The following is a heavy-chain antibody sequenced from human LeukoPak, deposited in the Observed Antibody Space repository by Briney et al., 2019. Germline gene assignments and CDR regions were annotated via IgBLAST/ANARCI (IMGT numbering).Heavy chain of an antibody. CDR2: ISAYNGNT. J-gene: IGHJ4*02. Sequence: ASVKVSCKASGYTFTSYGISRVRQAPGQGLEWMGWISAYNGNTNYAQKLQGRVTMTTDTSTSTAYMELRSLRSDDTAVYYCARDGVRFLEWFPSDYWGQGTLVTVSS. D-gene: IGHD3-3*01. CDR1: GYTFTSYG. CDR3: ARDGVRFLEWFPSDY. V-gene: IGHV1-18*01.